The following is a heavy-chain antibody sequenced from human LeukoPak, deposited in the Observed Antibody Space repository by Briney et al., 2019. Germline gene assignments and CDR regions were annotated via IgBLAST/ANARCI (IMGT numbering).Heavy chain of an antibody. CDR3: AREEGGQGYYDFWSGPRDWFDP. J-gene: IGHJ5*02. CDR1: GDSVSSNSAA. Sequence: SQTLSLTCAISGDSVSSNSAAWNWIRQSPSRGLEWLGRTYYRSKWYNDYAVSVKSRITINPDTSKNQFSLQLNSVTPEDTAVYYCAREEGGQGYYDFWSGPRDWFDPWGQGTLVTVSS. CDR2: TYYRSKWYN. D-gene: IGHD3-3*01. V-gene: IGHV6-1*01.